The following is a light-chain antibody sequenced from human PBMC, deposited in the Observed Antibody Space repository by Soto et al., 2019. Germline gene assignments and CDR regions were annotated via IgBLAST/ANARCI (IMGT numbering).Light chain of an antibody. J-gene: IGLJ3*02. CDR3: QSYDSSLSGSV. CDR2: GNS. Sequence: SVLTQPPSVYGAPGQRVTISCTGSSSNIGAGYDVHWYQQLPGTAPKLLIYGNSNRPSGVPDRFSGSKSGTSASLAITGLQAEDEADYYCQSYDSSLSGSVFGGGTKVTV. CDR1: SSNIGAGYD. V-gene: IGLV1-40*01.